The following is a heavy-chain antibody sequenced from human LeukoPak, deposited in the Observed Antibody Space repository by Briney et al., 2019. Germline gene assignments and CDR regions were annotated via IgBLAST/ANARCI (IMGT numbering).Heavy chain of an antibody. CDR3: ASGAAYYDSSGYYSE. V-gene: IGHV4-34*01. CDR1: GGSFSGYY. D-gene: IGHD3-22*01. J-gene: IGHJ4*02. CDR2: INHSGST. Sequence: SETLSLTCAVYGGSFSGYYWSWIRQPPGKGLEWIGEINHSGSTNYNPSLKSRVTISVDTSKNQFSLKLSSVTAADTAVYYCASGAAYYDSSGYYSEWGQGTLVTVSS.